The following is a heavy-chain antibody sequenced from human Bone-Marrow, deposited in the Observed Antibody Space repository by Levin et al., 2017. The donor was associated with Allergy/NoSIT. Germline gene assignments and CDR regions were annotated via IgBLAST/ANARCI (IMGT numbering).Heavy chain of an antibody. Sequence: PGGSLRLSCAASGFPFSSYSMNWVRQAPGKGLEWISYVGTSSATIFYADSVEGRFTISRDDAKDSLYLQMNSLRAEDTAVYYCARDPDQLTVFGVDVGGQGTTVIVSS. J-gene: IGHJ6*02. D-gene: IGHD2-2*01. CDR2: VGTSSATI. V-gene: IGHV3-48*04. CDR1: GFPFSSYS. CDR3: ARDPDQLTVFGVDV.